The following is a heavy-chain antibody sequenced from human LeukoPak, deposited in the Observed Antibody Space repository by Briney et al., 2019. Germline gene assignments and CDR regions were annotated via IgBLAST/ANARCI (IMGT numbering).Heavy chain of an antibody. CDR1: GFTFSSYA. J-gene: IGHJ3*02. V-gene: IGHV3-30-3*01. CDR2: ISYDGSNK. CDR3: ARVRYYYDSSGLDAFDI. D-gene: IGHD3-22*01. Sequence: GGSLRLSCAASGFTFSSYAMHWVRQAPGKGLEWVAVISYDGSNKYCADSVKGRFTISRDNSKNTLYLQMNSLRAEDTAVYYCARVRYYYDSSGLDAFDIWGQGTMVTVSS.